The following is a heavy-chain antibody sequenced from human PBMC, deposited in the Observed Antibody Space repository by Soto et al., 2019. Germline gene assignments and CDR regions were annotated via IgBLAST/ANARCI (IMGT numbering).Heavy chain of an antibody. CDR1: GGSISSYY. CDR3: ARVSMVRVGSAPGSVSFDP. V-gene: IGHV4-59*01. J-gene: IGHJ5*02. D-gene: IGHD3-10*01. CDR2: IYYSGST. Sequence: TSETLSLTCTVSGGSISSYYWSWIRQPPGKGLEWIGYIYYSGSTNYNPSLKSRVTISVDTSKNQFSLKLSSVTAADTAVYYCARVSMVRVGSAPGSVSFDPCGQGTLVTVSS.